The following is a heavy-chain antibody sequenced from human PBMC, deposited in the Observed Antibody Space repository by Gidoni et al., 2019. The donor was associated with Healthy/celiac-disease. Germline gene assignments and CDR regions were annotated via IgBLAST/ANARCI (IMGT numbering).Heavy chain of an antibody. CDR2: IYYSGST. Sequence: QVQLQESVPGLVKPSETLSLTFTVSGGSISSYYWSWIRQPPGKGLEWIGYIYYSGSTNYNPSLKSRVTISVDTSKNQFSLKLSSVTAADTAVYYCARGVRYDSLGYWGQGTLVTVSS. CDR1: GGSISSYY. D-gene: IGHD3-22*01. CDR3: ARGVRYDSLGY. V-gene: IGHV4-59*01. J-gene: IGHJ4*02.